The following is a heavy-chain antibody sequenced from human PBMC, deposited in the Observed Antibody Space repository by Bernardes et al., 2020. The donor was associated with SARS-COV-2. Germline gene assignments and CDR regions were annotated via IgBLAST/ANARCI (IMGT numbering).Heavy chain of an antibody. CDR1: GLTFRNYG. J-gene: IGHJ6*02. D-gene: IGHD1-1*01. CDR2: IFYDASKE. Sequence: GGSLRLSCVASGLTFRNYGMHWFRQAPGKGLKWVAVIFYDASKEYYADSVKGRFTISRDNSKNTLYLQMNSLRAEDTAVYYCARSLGSTEKYYYYYYGMDVWGQGTTVTVSS. V-gene: IGHV3-33*01. CDR3: ARSLGSTEKYYYYYYGMDV.